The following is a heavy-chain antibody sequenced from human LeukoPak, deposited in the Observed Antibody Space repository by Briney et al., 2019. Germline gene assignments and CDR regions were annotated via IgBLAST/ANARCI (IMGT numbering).Heavy chain of an antibody. J-gene: IGHJ4*02. V-gene: IGHV3-23*01. CDR1: GFTFSSCA. CDR2: ITGGGGTT. D-gene: IGHD1-26*01. Sequence: GASLRLSCAASGFTFSSCAMSWVRQAPGKGLEWVSTITGGGGTTYYADSVKGRFTISRDTSKNTLFLQMNSLRAEDTAVYYCARMGEYSGNSYPNFDYWGQGTLVTVSS. CDR3: ARMGEYSGNSYPNFDY.